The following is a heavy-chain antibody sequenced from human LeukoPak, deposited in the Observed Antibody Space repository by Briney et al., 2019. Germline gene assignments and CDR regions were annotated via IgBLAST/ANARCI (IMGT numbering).Heavy chain of an antibody. Sequence: SETLSLTCTVSGYSISSGYYWGWIRQPPGKGLEWIGSIYHSGSTYYNPSLKSRVTISVDTSKNQFSLKLSSVTAADTAVYYCARQATVSLDWFDPWGQGTLVTASS. V-gene: IGHV4-38-2*02. CDR2: IYHSGST. CDR1: GYSISSGYY. D-gene: IGHD4-17*01. CDR3: ARQATVSLDWFDP. J-gene: IGHJ5*02.